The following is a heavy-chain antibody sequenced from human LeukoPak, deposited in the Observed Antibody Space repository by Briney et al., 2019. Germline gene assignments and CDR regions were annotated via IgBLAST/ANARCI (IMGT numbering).Heavy chain of an antibody. D-gene: IGHD6-19*01. CDR1: GGSTSGYY. J-gene: IGHJ4*02. CDR2: IYYSGST. CDR3: ARGWDGIAVAGSFDY. Sequence: SETLSPTCTVSGGSTSGYYWSWIRQPPGKGLEWFGDIYYSGSTNYNPSLTSRVTISVDTSKNQFSLKLNSVTAADTAVYYCARGWDGIAVAGSFDYWGQGTLVTVSS. V-gene: IGHV4-59*01.